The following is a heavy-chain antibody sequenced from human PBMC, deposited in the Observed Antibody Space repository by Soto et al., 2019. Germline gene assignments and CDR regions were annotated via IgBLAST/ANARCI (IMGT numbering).Heavy chain of an antibody. CDR2: ISWNSGNI. V-gene: IGHV3-9*01. CDR1: GFTFDG. Sequence: EVQLVESGGGLVQPGRSLRLSCVASGFTFDGMHWVRQAPGRGPEWVSGISWNSGNIGYAETVKGRFTISRGNAKNSLYLQMNSLRAEDTALYYCVKDGLTSVFGLVHDGSDIWGHGTMVTVSS. CDR3: VKDGLTSVFGLVHDGSDI. D-gene: IGHD3-3*01. J-gene: IGHJ3*02.